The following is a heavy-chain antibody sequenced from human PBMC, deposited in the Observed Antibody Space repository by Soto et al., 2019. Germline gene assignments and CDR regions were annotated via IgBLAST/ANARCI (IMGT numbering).Heavy chain of an antibody. CDR1: GCSISSSDYY. CDR2: IYSSGNT. CDR3: ARGLSAATVVTCYFDY. D-gene: IGHD4-17*01. Sequence: QVHLQESGPGLVTPSQTLSLTCTVSGCSISSSDYYWSWIRQPPGKGLEWIGYIYSSGNTYYNPSLKSRLTISVDTSKNQFSLKLNSVTASDTALYYCARGLSAATVVTCYFDYWGQGTLVTVSS. J-gene: IGHJ4*02. V-gene: IGHV4-31*03.